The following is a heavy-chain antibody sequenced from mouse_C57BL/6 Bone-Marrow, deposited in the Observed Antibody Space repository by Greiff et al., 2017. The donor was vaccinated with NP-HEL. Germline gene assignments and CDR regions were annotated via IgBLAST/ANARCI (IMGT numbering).Heavy chain of an antibody. V-gene: IGHV1-62-2*01. D-gene: IGHD2-3*01. CDR2: FYPGSGSI. CDR3: DRDEAGLIRY. CDR1: GYTFTEYT. J-gene: IGHJ3*01. Sequence: VQLQQSGAELVKPGASVKLSCEASGYTFTEYTIHWVKQRSGQGLEWIGWFYPGSGSIKYNEKFKDKATLTADKSSSTVSMEISRLTSEDSAVSVCDRDEAGLIRYWGQGTLVTVSA.